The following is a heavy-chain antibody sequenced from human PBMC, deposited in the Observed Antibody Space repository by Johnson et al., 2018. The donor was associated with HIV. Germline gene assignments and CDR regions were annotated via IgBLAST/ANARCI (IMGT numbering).Heavy chain of an antibody. D-gene: IGHD1-1*01. CDR3: AKVGGTTILRDAFDI. Sequence: QVQLVESGGGVVQPGGSLRLSCAASGFTFSSYGLHWVRQPPGKGLAWVACIRYDGSNKDYAESVKGRFTISRDNSKNTLYLQMNSLRAEDTAVYYCAKVGGTTILRDAFDIWGQGTMVTVSS. CDR1: GFTFSSYG. CDR2: IRYDGSNK. V-gene: IGHV3-30*02. J-gene: IGHJ3*02.